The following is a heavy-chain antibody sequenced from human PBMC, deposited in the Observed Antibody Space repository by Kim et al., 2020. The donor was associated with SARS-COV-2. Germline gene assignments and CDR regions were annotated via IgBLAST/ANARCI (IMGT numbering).Heavy chain of an antibody. CDR2: IIPIFGTA. J-gene: IGHJ3*02. Sequence: SVKVSCKASGGTFSSYAISWVRQAPGQGLEWMGGIIPIFGTANYAQKFQGRVTITADESTSTAYMELSSLRSEDTAVYYCARDPPVDFWSGRSHAFDIWGQGTMVTVSS. D-gene: IGHD3-3*01. V-gene: IGHV1-69*13. CDR1: GGTFSSYA. CDR3: ARDPPVDFWSGRSHAFDI.